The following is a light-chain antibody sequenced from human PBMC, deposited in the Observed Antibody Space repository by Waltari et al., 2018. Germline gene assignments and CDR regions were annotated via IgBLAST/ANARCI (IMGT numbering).Light chain of an antibody. V-gene: IGKV1-39*01. Sequence: DIHMTHSPSSLSASIVDSVNIHCRASPTLDTYLNWYRQRPGKAPDLLISSASTLQSGVPARFSGSGSGTDFTLSIDTLQPEDCATYFCQQSYSRPLFTFGPGTKVYL. CDR1: PTLDTY. CDR2: SAS. J-gene: IGKJ3*01. CDR3: QQSYSRPLFT.